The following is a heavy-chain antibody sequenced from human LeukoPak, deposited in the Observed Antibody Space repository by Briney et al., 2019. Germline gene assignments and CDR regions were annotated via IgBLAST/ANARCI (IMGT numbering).Heavy chain of an antibody. CDR2: ISTYNDNT. D-gene: IGHD5-24*01. CDR3: ARDLDGYNYYFDY. CDR1: GYTFISYG. J-gene: IGHJ4*02. Sequence: ASVKVSCKASGYTFISYGISWVRQAPGQGLEWMGWISTYNDNTHYAQKLQGRVTMTTDTSTSTAYMELRSLRSDDAAVYYCARDLDGYNYYFDYWGQGTLVTVSS. V-gene: IGHV1-18*01.